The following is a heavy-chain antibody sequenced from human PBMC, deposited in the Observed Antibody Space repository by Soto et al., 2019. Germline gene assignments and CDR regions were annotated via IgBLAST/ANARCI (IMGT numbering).Heavy chain of an antibody. J-gene: IGHJ3*01. CDR1: GFTLGYYA. CDR2: LGDSDDTA. V-gene: IGHV3-23*01. D-gene: IGHD6-19*01. Sequence: GGSLRLSCVGSGFTLGYYAMDWVRQAPGKGPEWVSLLGDSDDTAYYTDSVQGRFTMSRDKSKNTLYLQMSSLRAEDTAIYYCVREGSGWSSRGSFDFWGRGTMVTVSS. CDR3: VREGSGWSSRGSFDF.